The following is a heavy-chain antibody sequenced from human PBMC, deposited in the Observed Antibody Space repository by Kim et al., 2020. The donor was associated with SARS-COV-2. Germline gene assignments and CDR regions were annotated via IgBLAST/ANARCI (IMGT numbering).Heavy chain of an antibody. J-gene: IGHJ4*02. Sequence: GSTNYNPSLKSRVTISVDTSKNQFSLKLSSVTAADTAVYYCARGPVAGIDYWGQGTLVTVSS. CDR2: GST. D-gene: IGHD6-19*01. CDR3: ARGPVAGIDY. V-gene: IGHV4-34*01.